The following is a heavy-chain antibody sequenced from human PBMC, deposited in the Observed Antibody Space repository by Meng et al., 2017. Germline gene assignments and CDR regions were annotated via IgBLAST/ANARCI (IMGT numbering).Heavy chain of an antibody. Sequence: GSLRLSCTVSGGSISSYYWSWIRQPPGKGLEWIGYIYYSGSTNYNPSLKSRVTISVDTSKNQFSLKLSSVTAADTAVYYCAKAVVVPAAMYYFDYWGQGTLVTVSS. CDR1: GGSISSYY. D-gene: IGHD2-2*01. CDR3: AKAVVVPAAMYYFDY. V-gene: IGHV4-59*01. CDR2: IYYSGST. J-gene: IGHJ4*02.